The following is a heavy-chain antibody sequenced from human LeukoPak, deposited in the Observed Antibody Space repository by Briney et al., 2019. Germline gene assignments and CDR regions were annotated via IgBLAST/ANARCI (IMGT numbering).Heavy chain of an antibody. J-gene: IGHJ5*02. CDR3: ARGSSMGRNWFDP. V-gene: IGHV3-23*01. D-gene: IGHD3-10*01. CDR2: ISGSAGDT. CDR1: GFSLMPHA. Sequence: GGSLRLSCTASGFSLMPHAMNWIRQAPGKGLEWVSTISGSAGDTVYADSVKGRFTISRDNSKNTLYLQMNSLRAEDTAVYYCARGSSMGRNWFDPWGQGTLVTVSS.